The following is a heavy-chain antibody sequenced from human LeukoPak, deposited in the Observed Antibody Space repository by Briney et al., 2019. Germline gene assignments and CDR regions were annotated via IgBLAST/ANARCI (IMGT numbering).Heavy chain of an antibody. CDR3: AKSLYSGTYYFWDY. V-gene: IGHV3-21*04. J-gene: IGHJ4*02. Sequence: GGSLRLSCAASGFTFSSYSMNWVRQAPGKGLEWVSFISSSSGYIYYADSVKGRFTISRDNSKNTLYLQMNSLRAEGTAIYYCAKSLYSGTYYFWDYWGQGTLVTVSS. D-gene: IGHD1-26*01. CDR1: GFTFSSYS. CDR2: ISSSSGYI.